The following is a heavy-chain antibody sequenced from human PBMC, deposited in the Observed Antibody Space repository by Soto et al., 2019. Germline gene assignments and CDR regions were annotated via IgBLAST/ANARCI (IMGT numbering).Heavy chain of an antibody. CDR3: AKDPDSSGWYEYFYFDY. V-gene: IGHV3-23*01. CDR2: ISGSGGST. CDR1: GFTFSSYA. D-gene: IGHD6-19*01. J-gene: IGHJ4*02. Sequence: EVQLLESGGGLVQPGGSLRLSCAASGFTFSSYAMSWVRQAPGKGLEWVSAISGSGGSTYYADSVKGRFTISRDNSNNTLYLHMNSLRAADTAVYYCAKDPDSSGWYEYFYFDYWGQGTLVTVSS.